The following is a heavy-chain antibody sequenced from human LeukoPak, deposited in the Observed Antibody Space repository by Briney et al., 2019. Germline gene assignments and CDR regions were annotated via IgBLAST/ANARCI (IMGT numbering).Heavy chain of an antibody. CDR2: ISAYNGNT. J-gene: IGHJ4*02. V-gene: IGHV1-18*01. D-gene: IGHD3-3*01. CDR1: GYTFTSYG. Sequence: ASVKVSCKASGYTFTSYGISWLRQAPGQGLEWMGWISAYNGNTNYAQKLQGRVTMTTDTSTSTAYMELRSLRSDDTAVYYCARDVWSLIQVGGDFDYWGQGTLVTVSS. CDR3: ARDVWSLIQVGGDFDY.